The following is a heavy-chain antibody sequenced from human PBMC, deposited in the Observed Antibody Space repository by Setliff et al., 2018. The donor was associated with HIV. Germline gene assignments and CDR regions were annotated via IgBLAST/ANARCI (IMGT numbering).Heavy chain of an antibody. Sequence: LETLSLTCSVSGASISSYYWSWIRQPPGKGLEWIGYISPTGNTNYNPSLKSRVTISTDTSKNQFSLNVRSVTAADTAVYFCAKSSPSIGYISDHWGQGTLGTVS. CDR1: GASISSYY. V-gene: IGHV4-59*03. D-gene: IGHD5-12*01. CDR3: AKSSPSIGYISDH. J-gene: IGHJ4*02. CDR2: ISPTGNT.